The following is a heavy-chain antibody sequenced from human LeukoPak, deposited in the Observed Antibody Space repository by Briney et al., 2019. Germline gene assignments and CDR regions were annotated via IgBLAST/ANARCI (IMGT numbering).Heavy chain of an antibody. J-gene: IGHJ3*02. CDR3: ATGNNDAFDI. CDR2: FDPEDGET. CDR1: GYTFTGYY. V-gene: IGHV1-24*01. Sequence: ASVKVSCKASGYTFTGYYLHWVRQASGQGLEWMGGFDPEDGETIYAQKFQGRVTMTEDTSTDTAYMELSSLRSEDTAVYYCATGNNDAFDIWGQGTMVTVSP.